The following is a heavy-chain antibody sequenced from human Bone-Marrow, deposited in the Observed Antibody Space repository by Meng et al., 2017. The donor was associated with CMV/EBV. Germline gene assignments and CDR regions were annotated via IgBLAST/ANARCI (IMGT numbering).Heavy chain of an antibody. J-gene: IGHJ1*01. CDR2: ISYDGSNK. CDR3: ARDSKRGVPAAIYFQH. D-gene: IGHD2-2*01. V-gene: IGHV3-30-3*01. Sequence: GGSLRLSCAASGFTFSSYAMSWVRQAPGKGLVWVAVISYDGSNKYYADSVKSRFTISRDNSKNTLYLQMNSLRAEDTAVYYCARDSKRGVPAAIYFQHWGQGTLVTVSS. CDR1: GFTFSSYA.